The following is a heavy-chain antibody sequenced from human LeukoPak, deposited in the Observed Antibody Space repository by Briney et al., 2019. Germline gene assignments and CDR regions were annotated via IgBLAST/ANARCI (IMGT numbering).Heavy chain of an antibody. Sequence: GGSLRLSCAASGFTFSSYSMNWVRQAPGKGLEWVSSISSSSSYIYHADSVKGRFTISRDNAKNSLYLQMNSLRAEDTAVYYCARDAQYYYDSSGYYYYYYGMDVWGQGTTVTVSS. V-gene: IGHV3-21*01. J-gene: IGHJ6*02. CDR2: ISSSSSYI. D-gene: IGHD3-22*01. CDR3: ARDAQYYYDSSGYYYYYYGMDV. CDR1: GFTFSSYS.